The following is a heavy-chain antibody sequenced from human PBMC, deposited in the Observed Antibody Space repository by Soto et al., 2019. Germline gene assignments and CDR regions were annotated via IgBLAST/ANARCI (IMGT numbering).Heavy chain of an antibody. J-gene: IGHJ4*02. V-gene: IGHV3-21*01. D-gene: IGHD2-2*01. CDR3: ARDWDVCSSTSCPFDY. CDR1: GFTFSSYS. Sequence: PGGSLRLSCAASGFTFSSYSMNWVRQAPGKGLEWVSSISSSSSYIYYADSVKGRFTISRDNAKNSLYLQMNSLRAEDTAVYYCARDWDVCSSTSCPFDYWGQGTLVTVSS. CDR2: ISSSSSYI.